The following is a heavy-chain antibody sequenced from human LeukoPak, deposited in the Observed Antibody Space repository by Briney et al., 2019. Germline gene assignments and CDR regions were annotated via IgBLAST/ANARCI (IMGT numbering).Heavy chain of an antibody. CDR1: GFTFNSYW. D-gene: IGHD3-10*01. CDR2: IKQDGSDK. V-gene: IGHV3-7*01. CDR3: ARDAMVRGGPYYGMDV. Sequence: GGSLRLSCAASGFTFNSYWMSCVRQAPGKGLDWVTNIKQDGSDKYYVDSVKGRFTIYRDNAKNSLYLQMNSLSAEDTAVYYCARDAMVRGGPYYGMDVWGQGTTVTVSS. J-gene: IGHJ6*02.